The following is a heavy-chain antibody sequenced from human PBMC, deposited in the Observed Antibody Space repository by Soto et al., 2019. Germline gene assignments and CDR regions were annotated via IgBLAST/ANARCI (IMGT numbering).Heavy chain of an antibody. CDR1: GFTFSSYG. D-gene: IGHD3-10*01. V-gene: IGHV3-30*18. CDR3: AKGMVRGVIITSTEGGDY. J-gene: IGHJ4*02. CDR2: ISYDGSNK. Sequence: QVQLVESGGGVVQPGRSLRLSCAASGFTFSSYGMHWVRQAPDKGLEWVAVISYDGSNKYYADSVKGRFTISRDNSKNTLYLQMNSLRAEDTAVYYCAKGMVRGVIITSTEGGDYWGQGTLVTVSS.